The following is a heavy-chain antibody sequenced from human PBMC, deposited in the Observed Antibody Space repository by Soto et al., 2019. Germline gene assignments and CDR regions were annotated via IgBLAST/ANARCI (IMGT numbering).Heavy chain of an antibody. CDR1: GYIFTTYG. J-gene: IGHJ4*02. CDR3: ARGDSSSWSSKGDFDY. V-gene: IGHV1-18*01. CDR2: TSANNGNT. D-gene: IGHD6-13*01. Sequence: GASVKVSCKASGYIFTTYGISWVRQAPGQGLEWMGWTSANNGNTYYAQKFQGRVTMNTDTPTRTIYMELRSLRSDDTAVYYCARGDSSSWSSKGDFDYWGQGTLVTVSS.